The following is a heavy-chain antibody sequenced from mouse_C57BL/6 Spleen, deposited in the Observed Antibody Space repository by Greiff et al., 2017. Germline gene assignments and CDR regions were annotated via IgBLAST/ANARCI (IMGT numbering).Heavy chain of an antibody. J-gene: IGHJ2*01. CDR3: TRLLPYYFDY. CDR1: GYTFTDYE. Sequence: VQGVESGAELVRPGASVTLSCKASGYTFTDYEMHWVKQTPVHGLEWIGAIDPETGGTAYNQKFKGKAILTADKSSSTAYMELRSLTSEDSAVYYCTRLLPYYFDYWGQGTTLTVSS. CDR2: IDPETGGT. D-gene: IGHD1-1*01. V-gene: IGHV1-15*01.